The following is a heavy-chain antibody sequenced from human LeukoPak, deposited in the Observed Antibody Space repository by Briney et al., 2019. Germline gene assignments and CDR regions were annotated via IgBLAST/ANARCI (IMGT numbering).Heavy chain of an antibody. CDR3: ARGRMAGTYVFDY. Sequence: ASVKVSCKASGDTFSSYAISWVRQAPGQGLEWMGGIIPIFGTANHAQKFQGRVTITADESTSTAYMDLSSLRSEDTAVYYCARGRMAGTYVFDYWGQGTLVTVSS. CDR2: IIPIFGTA. D-gene: IGHD6-19*01. CDR1: GDTFSSYA. J-gene: IGHJ4*02. V-gene: IGHV1-69*13.